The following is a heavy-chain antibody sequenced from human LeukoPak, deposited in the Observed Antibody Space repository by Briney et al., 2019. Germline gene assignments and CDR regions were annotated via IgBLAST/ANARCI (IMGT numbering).Heavy chain of an antibody. CDR2: SDPEDVKT. CDR1: GYSLTELA. V-gene: IGHV1-24*01. D-gene: IGHD2/OR15-2a*01. J-gene: IGHJ4*02. CDR3: ATFQAYANSSHLRPYFDY. Sequence: GASVKVSCKISGYSLTELAIHWVRQAPGKGLEWMGGSDPEDVKTSFAEKFQGRVTFTEDTSTDTAFMELSRLRSDDTAVYYCATFQAYANSSHLRPYFDYWGQGTLVTVSS.